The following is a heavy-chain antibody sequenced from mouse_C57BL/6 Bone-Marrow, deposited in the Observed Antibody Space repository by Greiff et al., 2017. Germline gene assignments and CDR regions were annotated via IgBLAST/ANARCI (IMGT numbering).Heavy chain of an antibody. D-gene: IGHD3-2*02. CDR2: IYPGSGNT. Sequence: QVQLKESGAELVRPGASVKLSCKASGYTFTDYYINWVKQRPGQGLEWIARIYPGSGNTYYNEKFKGKATLTAEKSSSTAYMQLSSLTSEDSAVYFCARGTAQATSFAYWGQGTLVTVSA. CDR3: ARGTAQATSFAY. V-gene: IGHV1-76*01. CDR1: GYTFTDYY. J-gene: IGHJ3*01.